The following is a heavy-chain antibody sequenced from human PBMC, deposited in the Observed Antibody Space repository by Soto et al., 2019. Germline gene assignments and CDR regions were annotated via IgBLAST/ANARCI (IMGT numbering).Heavy chain of an antibody. CDR2: IYRTGST. Sequence: SETLSLTCAVSGGSFTSNNWWTWVRQPPGQGLEWIGEIYRTGSTNYNPSLKSRVTISLDKSENQFSLKVTSLTAADTAVYYCASRDPGTSVDYWGQGTLVTGS. J-gene: IGHJ4*02. CDR3: ASRDPGTSVDY. V-gene: IGHV4-4*02. CDR1: GGSFTSNNW. D-gene: IGHD1-7*01.